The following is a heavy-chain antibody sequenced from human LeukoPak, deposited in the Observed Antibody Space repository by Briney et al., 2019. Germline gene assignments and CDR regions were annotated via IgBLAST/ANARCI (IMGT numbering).Heavy chain of an antibody. CDR2: IYYSGST. Sequence: SETLSLTCTVSGGSISSSSYYWGWIRQPPGKGLEWIGSIYYSGSTYYNPSLKSRVTTSVDTSKNQFSLKLSSVTAADTAVYFCARGPYSYDSSGAFDIWGQGTMVTVSS. CDR1: GGSISSSSYY. V-gene: IGHV4-39*07. CDR3: ARGPYSYDSSGAFDI. D-gene: IGHD3-22*01. J-gene: IGHJ3*02.